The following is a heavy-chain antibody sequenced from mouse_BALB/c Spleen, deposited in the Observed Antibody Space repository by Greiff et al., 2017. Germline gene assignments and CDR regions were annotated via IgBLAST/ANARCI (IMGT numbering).Heavy chain of an antibody. V-gene: IGHV1-77*01. J-gene: IGHJ4*01. CDR1: GYTFTDYY. D-gene: IGHD1-2*01. Sequence: VKLVESGAELARPGASVKLSCKASGYTFTDYYINWVKQRTGQGLEWIGEIYPGSGNTYYNEKFKGKATLTADKSSSTAYMQLSSLTSEDSAVYFCATPLLRLRGGAMDYWGQGTSVTVSS. CDR2: IYPGSGNT. CDR3: ATPLLRLRGGAMDY.